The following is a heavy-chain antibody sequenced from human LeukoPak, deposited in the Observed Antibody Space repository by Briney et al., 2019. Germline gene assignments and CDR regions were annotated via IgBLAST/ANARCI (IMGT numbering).Heavy chain of an antibody. CDR2: ISSGGST. Sequence: GGSLRLSCAASGFSVSSNYMSWVRQAPGKGLEWVSVISSGGSTYYADSVKGRFTISRHNSKNTLYLQMNSLRAEDTAVYYCARVNRGYSYGLDYWGQGTLVTVSS. V-gene: IGHV3-53*04. D-gene: IGHD5-18*01. CDR3: ARVNRGYSYGLDY. CDR1: GFSVSSNY. J-gene: IGHJ4*02.